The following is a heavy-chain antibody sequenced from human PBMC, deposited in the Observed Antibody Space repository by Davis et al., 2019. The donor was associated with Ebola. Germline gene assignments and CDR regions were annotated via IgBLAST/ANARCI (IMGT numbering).Heavy chain of an antibody. CDR2: INPHNGNT. V-gene: IGHV1-18*04. Sequence: ASVKVSCKASGYTFTSYGITWVRQAPGQGLEWMGWINPHNGNTNYAQNVQGRVTMTTDTSTSTAYMEVGSLRSDDTAGDYCARAQFPTTSDHWGQGTLVTVSS. CDR3: ARAQFPTTSDH. J-gene: IGHJ4*02. D-gene: IGHD1-1*01. CDR1: GYTFTSYG.